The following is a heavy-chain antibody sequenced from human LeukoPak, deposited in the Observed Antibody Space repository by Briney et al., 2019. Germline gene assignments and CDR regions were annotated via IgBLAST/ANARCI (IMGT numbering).Heavy chain of an antibody. CDR3: ARDYDILTGPRNGRAFDI. V-gene: IGHV5-10-1*01. CDR1: GYSFTSHW. D-gene: IGHD3-9*01. J-gene: IGHJ3*02. Sequence: GESLRISCKGSGYSFTSHWISWVRQMPGKGLEWMGRIDPSDSYTNYSPSFQGHVAISADKSISTAYLQWSSLKASDTAMYYCARDYDILTGPRNGRAFDIWGQGTMVTVSS. CDR2: IDPSDSYT.